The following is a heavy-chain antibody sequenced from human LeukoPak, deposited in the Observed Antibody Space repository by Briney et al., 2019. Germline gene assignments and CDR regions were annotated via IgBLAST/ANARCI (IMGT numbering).Heavy chain of an antibody. CDR2: IWYDGSNK. CDR3: ARDELGIAAGGFDY. Sequence: PGGSLRLSCAASGFTFSSYGMHWVRQAPGKGLEWVAVIWYDGSNKYYADSVKGRFTISRDNSKNTLYLQMNSLRAEDTAVYYCARDELGIAAGGFDYWGQGTLVTVSS. D-gene: IGHD6-13*01. CDR1: GFTFSSYG. J-gene: IGHJ4*02. V-gene: IGHV3-33*08.